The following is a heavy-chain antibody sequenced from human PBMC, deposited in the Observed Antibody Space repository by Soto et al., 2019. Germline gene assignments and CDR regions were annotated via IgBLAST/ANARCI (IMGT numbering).Heavy chain of an antibody. V-gene: IGHV3-74*01. CDR1: GFTFSSYW. CDR2: INSDGSST. D-gene: IGHD3-22*01. CDR3: ARGPITMIECLDY. Sequence: EVQLVESGGGLVQPGGSLRLSCAASGFTFSSYWMHWVRQAPGKGLVWVSRINSDGSSTSYADSVKGRFTISRDNATNTLYLQINSLSAEDTAVYYCARGPITMIECLDYWGQGTLVTVSS. J-gene: IGHJ4*02.